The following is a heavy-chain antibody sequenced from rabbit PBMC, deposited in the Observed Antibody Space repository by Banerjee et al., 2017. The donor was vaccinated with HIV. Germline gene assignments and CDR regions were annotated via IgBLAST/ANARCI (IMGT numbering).Heavy chain of an antibody. J-gene: IGHJ3*01. CDR1: GFSFSSYYY. CDR2: IVSGSGST. D-gene: IGHD2-1*01. Sequence: QEQLEESGGGLVKPEGSLTLTCTASGFSFSSYYYMCWVRQAPGKGLELIACIVSGSGSTWYASWVNGRFTISKTSSTVDLKMTSLTAADTATHFCARSDYGDGSRLGLWGPGTLVTVS. V-gene: IGHV1S43*01. CDR3: ARSDYGDGSRLGL.